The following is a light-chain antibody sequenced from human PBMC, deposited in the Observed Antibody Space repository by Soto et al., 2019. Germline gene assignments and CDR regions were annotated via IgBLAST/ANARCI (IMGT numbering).Light chain of an antibody. J-gene: IGLJ1*01. CDR2: EGS. CDR1: SGDIGSYNL. CDR3: CSYAGSSAYV. V-gene: IGLV2-23*01. Sequence: QSALTQPASVSGSPGQSISISCTGTSGDIGSYNLVSWYQQHPGTAPKLMIYEGSKRPSGVSNRFSGSKSGNTASLTISGLEDEDDYYCYSCSYAGSSAYVFGNGTKVTVL.